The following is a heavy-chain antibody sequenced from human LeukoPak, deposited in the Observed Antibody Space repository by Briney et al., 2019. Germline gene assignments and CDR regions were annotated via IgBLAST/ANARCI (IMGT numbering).Heavy chain of an antibody. D-gene: IGHD5-18*01. V-gene: IGHV1-69*05. CDR2: IIPIFGTA. CDR1: GGTFSSYA. Sequence: SVKVSCKASGGTFSSYAISWVRQAPGQGLEWMGGIIPIFGTANYAQKFQGRVTITTDESTSTAYMELSSLRSEDTAVYYCARDPDMSSYGLVSWFDPWGQGTLVTVSS. J-gene: IGHJ5*02. CDR3: ARDPDMSSYGLVSWFDP.